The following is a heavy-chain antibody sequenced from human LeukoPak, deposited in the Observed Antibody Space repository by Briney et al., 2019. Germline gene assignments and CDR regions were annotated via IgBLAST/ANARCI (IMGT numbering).Heavy chain of an antibody. J-gene: IGHJ5*02. CDR2: IYYSGST. D-gene: IGHD1-7*01. Sequence: SETLSLTCTVSGGSISSSSYYWGRIRQPPGKGLVWIGSIYYSGSTYYNPSLKSPVTISVDTSKNQFSLKLSSVTAADTAVYYCARHDPSGTIRPNWFDPWGQGTLVTVSS. V-gene: IGHV4-39*01. CDR3: ARHDPSGTIRPNWFDP. CDR1: GGSISSSSYY.